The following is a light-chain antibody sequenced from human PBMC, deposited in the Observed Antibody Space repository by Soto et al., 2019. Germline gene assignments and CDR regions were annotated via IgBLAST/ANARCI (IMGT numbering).Light chain of an antibody. CDR1: QSVSSY. Sequence: EIVLTQSPATLSLSPGERATLSCRASQSVSSYLAWYQHKPGQAHRLLIYDASNRATGIPARFSGSGSGTDFTLTISSLEPEDFAVYYCQQRSNWPPSITFGQGTRLEI. CDR3: QQRSNWPPSIT. CDR2: DAS. J-gene: IGKJ5*01. V-gene: IGKV3-11*01.